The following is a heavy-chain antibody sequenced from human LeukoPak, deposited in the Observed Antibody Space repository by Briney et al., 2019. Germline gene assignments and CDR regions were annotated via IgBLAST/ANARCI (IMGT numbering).Heavy chain of an antibody. V-gene: IGHV1-18*01. D-gene: IGHD6-13*01. CDR1: GYTFTSYG. CDR2: ISAYNGNT. J-gene: IGHJ4*02. CDR3: ARAPSSSWYSVIFDY. Sequence: ASVKVSCKASGYTFTSYGISWVRQAPGQGLEWMGWISAYNGNTNYAQKLQGRVTMTTDTSTSTAYMELRSLRSDDTAVYYCARAPSSSWYSVIFDYWGQGTLVTVSS.